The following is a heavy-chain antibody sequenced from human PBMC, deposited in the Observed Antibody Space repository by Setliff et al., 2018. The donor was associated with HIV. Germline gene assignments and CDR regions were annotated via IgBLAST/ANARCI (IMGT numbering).Heavy chain of an antibody. D-gene: IGHD5-12*01. Sequence: SETLSLTCAVYGGSISGYSWNWIRQPPGKGLEWIGEINHSGTSNYNPSLKGRVTISVDTSKNQFSLMLRSVTAADTAVYYCARGRVDIVLTDYLDVWGKGTTVTVSS. CDR1: GGSISGYS. J-gene: IGHJ6*03. V-gene: IGHV4-34*01. CDR2: INHSGTS. CDR3: ARGRVDIVLTDYLDV.